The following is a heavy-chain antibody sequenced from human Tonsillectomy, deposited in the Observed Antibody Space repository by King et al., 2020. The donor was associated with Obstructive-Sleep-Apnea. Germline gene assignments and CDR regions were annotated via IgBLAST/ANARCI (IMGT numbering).Heavy chain of an antibody. CDR3: AKDLGSPTVGTQ. V-gene: IGHV3-72*01. CDR2: IKNKDCKYAT. J-gene: IGHJ4*02. CDR1: GFTFSEHY. Sequence: QLVQSGGGSVQTGGSLRLSCEASGFTFSEHYMEWVRQAPGKGPEWVGRIKNKDCKYATEYAASVKGRFTISRADSQNSLYLQMNSMRSEDTAVYYCAKDLGSPTVGTQWGQGTPVTV. D-gene: IGHD4-23*01.